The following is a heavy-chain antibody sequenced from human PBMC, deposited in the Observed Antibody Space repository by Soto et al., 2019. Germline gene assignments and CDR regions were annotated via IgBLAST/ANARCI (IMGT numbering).Heavy chain of an antibody. D-gene: IGHD2-2*01. V-gene: IGHV4-30-4*01. CDR2: IYYSGNT. CDR1: GGSISSGDYY. CDR3: ARERPDGTRLDP. J-gene: IGHJ5*02. Sequence: QVQLQESGPGLVKPSQTLSLTCTVSGGSISSGDYYWSWIRQPPGKGLEWIGYIYYSGNTYYSPSLKSRVTISVDTSKNQFSLKLSFVTAADTAVYYCARERPDGTRLDPWGQGTLVTVSS.